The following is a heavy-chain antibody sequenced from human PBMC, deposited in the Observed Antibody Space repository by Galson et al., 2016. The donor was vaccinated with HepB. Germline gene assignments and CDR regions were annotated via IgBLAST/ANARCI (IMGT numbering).Heavy chain of an antibody. Sequence: SLRLSCAASGFSFSNYGMQWVRRAPGKGLEWVAALSYDAENEYYDDSVRGRFTISRDNSKNTLYLQMNNLRGDDTAVYYCARDHAPGYSSSSGPYCYYGMDVWGQGATVTVSS. D-gene: IGHD6-6*01. CDR3: ARDHAPGYSSSSGPYCYYGMDV. V-gene: IGHV3-30*03. CDR2: LSYDAENE. J-gene: IGHJ6*02. CDR1: GFSFSNYG.